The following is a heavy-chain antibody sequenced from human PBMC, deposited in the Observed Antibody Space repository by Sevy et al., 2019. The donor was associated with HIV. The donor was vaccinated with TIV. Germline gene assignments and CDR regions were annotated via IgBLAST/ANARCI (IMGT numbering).Heavy chain of an antibody. CDR3: AKDKSFFGSGSGWWYFDY. CDR2: ISWNSADK. V-gene: IGHV3-9*01. J-gene: IGHJ4*02. CDR1: GFTFGDYA. Sequence: GGSLRLSCAASGFTFGDYAMHWVRQAPGKGLEWVSGISWNSADKGYADSVKGRFTISRDNAKNSLYLQMNSLRVEDTAWYYRAKDKSFFGSGSGWWYFDYWGQGLMVTVSS. D-gene: IGHD3-10*01.